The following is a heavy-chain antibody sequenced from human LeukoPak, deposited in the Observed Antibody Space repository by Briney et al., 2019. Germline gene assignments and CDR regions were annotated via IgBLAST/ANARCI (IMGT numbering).Heavy chain of an antibody. Sequence: GGSLRLSCAASGFNFSNGRDWVRQAPGKGLEWVAFIRNDESDKYYADSVKGRFTISRDNSKDTLYLQMSSLRVEDTAVYYCTKGLSVMVFGVTPPHQWGQGTRVTVSS. J-gene: IGHJ1*01. CDR1: GFNFSNG. CDR2: IRNDESDK. CDR3: TKGLSVMVFGVTPPHQ. V-gene: IGHV3-30*02. D-gene: IGHD3/OR15-3a*01.